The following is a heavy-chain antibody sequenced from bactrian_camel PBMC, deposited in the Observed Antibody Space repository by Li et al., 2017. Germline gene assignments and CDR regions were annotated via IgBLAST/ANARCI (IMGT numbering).Heavy chain of an antibody. CDR3: AADPSRELWVGYPPYKY. CDR2: INSGGDST. D-gene: IGHD5*01. Sequence: VQLVESGGGLVQPGGSLRLSCAASGFTFSEYAMNWVRQAPGKGLEWVSEINSGGDSTYYATSVKGRFTISRDNAKNTVYLQLNNLKTEDTAVYYCAADPSRELWVGYPPYKYWGQGTQVTVS. V-gene: IGHV3S40*01. CDR1: GFTFSEYA. J-gene: IGHJ4*01.